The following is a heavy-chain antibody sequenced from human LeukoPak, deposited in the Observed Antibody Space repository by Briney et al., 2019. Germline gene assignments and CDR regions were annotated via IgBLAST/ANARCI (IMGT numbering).Heavy chain of an antibody. CDR3: AKGEYYYDSSGYCPFDY. CDR1: GFTFSSYG. CDR2: IRYDGSNK. V-gene: IGHV3-30*02. D-gene: IGHD3-22*01. J-gene: IGHJ4*02. Sequence: QAGGSLRLSCAASGFTFSSYGMHWVRQAPGKGLEWVAFIRYDGSNKYYADSVKGRFTISRDNSKNTLYLQMNSLRAEDTAVYYCAKGEYYYDSSGYCPFDYWGQGTLVTVSS.